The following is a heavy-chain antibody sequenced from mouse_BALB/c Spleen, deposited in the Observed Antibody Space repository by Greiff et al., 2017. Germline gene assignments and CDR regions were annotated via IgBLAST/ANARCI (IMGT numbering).Heavy chain of an antibody. CDR2: IDPENGDT. CDR1: GFNIKDYY. CDR3: SGYDGYFDY. D-gene: IGHD2-2*01. Sequence: VQLKQSGAELVRSGASVKLSCTASGFNIKDYYMHWVKQRPEQGLEWIGWIDPENGDTEYAPKFQGKATMTADTSSNTAYLQLSSLTSEDTAVYYCSGYDGYFDYWGQGTTLTVSS. J-gene: IGHJ2*01. V-gene: IGHV14-4*02.